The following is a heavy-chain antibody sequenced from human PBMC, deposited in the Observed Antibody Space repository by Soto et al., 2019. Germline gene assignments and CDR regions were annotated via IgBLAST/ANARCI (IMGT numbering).Heavy chain of an antibody. CDR3: AGWSDCSSTSCSYFATLEHYYYYGMDV. CDR2: IIPIFGTA. D-gene: IGHD2-2*01. V-gene: IGHV1-69*13. CDR1: GGTFSSYA. Sequence: SVKVSCKASGGTFSSYAISWVRQAPGQGLEWMGGIIPIFGTANYAQKFQGRVTITADESTSTAYMELSSLRSEDTAVYYCAGWSDCSSTSCSYFATLEHYYYYGMDVWGQGTTVTVSS. J-gene: IGHJ6*02.